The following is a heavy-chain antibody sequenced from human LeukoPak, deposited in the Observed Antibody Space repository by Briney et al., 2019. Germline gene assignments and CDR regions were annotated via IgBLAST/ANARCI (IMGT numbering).Heavy chain of an antibody. CDR2: ISSSSSYI. Sequence: GGSLRLSCAASGFIVSSNYMSWVRQAPGKGLEWVSSISSSSSYIYYADSVKGRFTISRDNAKNSLYLQMNSLRAEDTAVYYCARGDMGTVTTIDYWGQGTLVTVSS. CDR3: ARGDMGTVTTIDY. J-gene: IGHJ4*02. V-gene: IGHV3-21*04. D-gene: IGHD4-17*01. CDR1: GFIVSSNY.